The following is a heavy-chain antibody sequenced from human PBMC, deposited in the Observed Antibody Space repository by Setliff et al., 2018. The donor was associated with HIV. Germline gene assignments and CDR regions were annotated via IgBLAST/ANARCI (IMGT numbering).Heavy chain of an antibody. CDR3: ARPVSKNFYGMDV. Sequence: SETLSLTCTVSGGSISSHYWSWIRQPPGKGLEWIGSIYYSGSTNHNPSLKSRVTISVVTSKNQFSLKLSSVTAADTAVYYCARPVSKNFYGMDVWGLGATVTVSS. CDR2: IYYSGST. V-gene: IGHV4-59*11. J-gene: IGHJ6*02. CDR1: GGSISSHY.